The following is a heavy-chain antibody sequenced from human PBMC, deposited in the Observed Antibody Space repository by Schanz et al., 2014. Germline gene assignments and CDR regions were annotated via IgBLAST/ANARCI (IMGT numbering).Heavy chain of an antibody. V-gene: IGHV3-23*01. CDR2: ISASGGST. Sequence: EVQLLDSGGGLVQPGGSLRLSCAASGFTFSTYAMSWVRQAPGKGLEWVSTISASGGSTYYADSVKGRFTISRDNSKNTLYLHMNTLRSEDTAVYYCAKDSTHIDIVLVPTAIDYWGQGTLVTVSS. CDR3: AKDSTHIDIVLVPTAIDY. CDR1: GFTFSTYA. D-gene: IGHD2-2*01. J-gene: IGHJ4*02.